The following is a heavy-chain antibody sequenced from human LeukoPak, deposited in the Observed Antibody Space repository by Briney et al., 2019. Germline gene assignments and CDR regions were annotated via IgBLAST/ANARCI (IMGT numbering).Heavy chain of an antibody. Sequence: PGGSLRLSCAASGFTFDDYGMNWVRQAPGKGLEWVSYISDSSSTKYYADSVKGRFTISRDNAKNSMYLQMNSLRAEDTAVYYCVREGYYDSSGYLGVFDYWGQGTLVTVSS. CDR1: GFTFDDYG. CDR3: VREGYYDSSGYLGVFDY. V-gene: IGHV3-48*04. J-gene: IGHJ4*02. CDR2: ISDSSSTK. D-gene: IGHD3-22*01.